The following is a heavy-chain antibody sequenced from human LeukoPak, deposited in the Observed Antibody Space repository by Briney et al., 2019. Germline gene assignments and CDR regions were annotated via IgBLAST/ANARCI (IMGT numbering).Heavy chain of an antibody. V-gene: IGHV3-48*01. CDR1: GFTFSSYS. CDR2: ISSSSSTI. J-gene: IGHJ4*02. D-gene: IGHD5-24*01. CDR3: AKTPGGMAPYYFDY. Sequence: AGGSLRLSCAASGFTFSSYSMNWVRQAPGKGLEWVSYISSSSSTIYYADSVKGRFTISRDNSKNTLYLQMNSLRAEDTAVYYCAKTPGGMAPYYFDYWGQGTLVTVSS.